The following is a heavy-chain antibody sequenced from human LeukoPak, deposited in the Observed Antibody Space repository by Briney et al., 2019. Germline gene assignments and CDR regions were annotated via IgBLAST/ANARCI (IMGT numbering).Heavy chain of an antibody. CDR2: INHSGST. J-gene: IGHJ6*03. D-gene: IGHD2-2*01. CDR1: AGSISSSSYY. Sequence: PSETLSLTCTVSAGSISSSSYYWGWIRQPPRKGLEWIGEINHSGSTNYNPSLKSRVTISVDTSKNQFSLKLSSVTAADTAVYYCARVYPYYYYYMDVWGKGTTVTVSS. V-gene: IGHV4-39*07. CDR3: ARVYPYYYYYMDV.